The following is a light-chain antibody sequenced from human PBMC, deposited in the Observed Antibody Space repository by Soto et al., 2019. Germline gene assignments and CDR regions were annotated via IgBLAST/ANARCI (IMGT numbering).Light chain of an antibody. V-gene: IGKV3-15*01. CDR3: QLGRDT. CDR1: QSVRSN. Sequence: EIVMTQFPATLSVSPGERATLSCRASQSVRSNLAWYQQKPGQAPRLLIFAASTRATVIPARFRGSGSGTEFTLTISDLQSEDFAVYYCQLGRDTFGQGTKLEIK. J-gene: IGKJ2*01. CDR2: AAS.